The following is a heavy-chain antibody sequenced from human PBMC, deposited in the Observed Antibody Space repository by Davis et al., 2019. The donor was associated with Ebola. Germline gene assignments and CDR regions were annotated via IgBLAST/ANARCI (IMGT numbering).Heavy chain of an antibody. CDR3: ARQTGGTGYYVDF. CDR1: GYMFANYW. J-gene: IGHJ4*02. Sequence: GESLKISCKGSGYMFANYWIGWVRQMPGKGLEWMGFIYPDDSDTRYRPSFQGHVTMSVDKSISTAYLQWSSLRASDTAIYYCARQTGGTGYYVDFWGQGTRVTVSS. V-gene: IGHV5-51*01. CDR2: IYPDDSDT. D-gene: IGHD1-1*01.